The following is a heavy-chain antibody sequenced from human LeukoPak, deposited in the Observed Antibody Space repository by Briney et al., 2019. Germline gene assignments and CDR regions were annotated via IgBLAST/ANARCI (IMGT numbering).Heavy chain of an antibody. J-gene: IGHJ4*02. D-gene: IGHD6-13*01. CDR3: ARALIAAAGLYYFDY. Sequence: GGSLRLSCAASEFIFSNYAMSWVRQAPGKGLEWVSVIYSGGSTYYADSVKGRFTISRDNSKNTLYLQMNSLRAEDTAVYYCARALIAAAGLYYFDYWGQGTLVTVSS. CDR2: IYSGGST. V-gene: IGHV3-66*01. CDR1: EFIFSNYA.